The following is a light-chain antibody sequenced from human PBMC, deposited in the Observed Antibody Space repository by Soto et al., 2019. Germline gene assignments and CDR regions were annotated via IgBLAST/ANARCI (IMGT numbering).Light chain of an antibody. CDR3: QQLNSYPIS. J-gene: IGKJ5*01. V-gene: IGKV1-9*01. CDR1: QGLSSD. CDR2: AAS. Sequence: DIQLTQPPSFLSASVGDRVTITCRASQGLSSDLAWYQQKPGKAPKLLIYAASTLQSGVPSRFSGSGSGTEFTLTISSLQPEDFATYYCQQLNSYPISFGQRTRLEIK.